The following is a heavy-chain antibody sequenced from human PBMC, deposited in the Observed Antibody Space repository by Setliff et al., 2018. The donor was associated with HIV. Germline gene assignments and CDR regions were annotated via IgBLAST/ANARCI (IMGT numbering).Heavy chain of an antibody. D-gene: IGHD3-3*01. CDR2: IYYSGST. V-gene: IGHV4-39*01. CDR1: GGSISSSSYY. Sequence: SETLSLTCTVSGGSISSSSYYWGWIRQPPGKGLEWIGSIYYSGSTYYNPSLKTRVTIAVDTSKNQFALKLGSVTAADTAVCYCASLATDRFLEWLFVYWGQGILVTVSS. J-gene: IGHJ4*02. CDR3: ASLATDRFLEWLFVY.